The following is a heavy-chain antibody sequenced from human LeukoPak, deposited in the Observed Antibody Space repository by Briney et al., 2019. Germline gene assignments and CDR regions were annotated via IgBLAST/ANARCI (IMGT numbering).Heavy chain of an antibody. D-gene: IGHD3-22*01. Sequence: GGSLRLSCAASGFTFSSYAMSWVRQAPGKGLEWVSAISGSGGSTYYAGSVKGRFTISRDKAKNTLYLQMNSLRAEDTAVYYCARLPTFYYDSSHYHYDYWGQGTLVTVSS. CDR1: GFTFSSYA. V-gene: IGHV3-23*01. CDR2: ISGSGGST. CDR3: ARLPTFYYDSSHYHYDY. J-gene: IGHJ4*02.